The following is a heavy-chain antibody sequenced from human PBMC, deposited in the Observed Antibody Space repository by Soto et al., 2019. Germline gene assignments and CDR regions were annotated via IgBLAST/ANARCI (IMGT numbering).Heavy chain of an antibody. J-gene: IGHJ4*02. CDR2: IIPLLGIA. D-gene: IGHD4-17*01. Sequence: QVQLVQSGAEVKKPGSSLKVSCKASGGTFSSYTSSGVRQAPGQGLERMGRIIPLLGIANYAQKFQGRVTITADKSTSTAYMELSSLRSEDKAVSYCARAHYGGHGDDYWGQVALVTVSS. V-gene: IGHV1-69*02. CDR1: GGTFSSYT. CDR3: ARAHYGGHGDDY.